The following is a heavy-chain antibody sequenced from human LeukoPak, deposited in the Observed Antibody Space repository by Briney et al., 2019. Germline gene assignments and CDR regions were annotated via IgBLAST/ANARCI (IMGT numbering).Heavy chain of an antibody. D-gene: IGHD6-19*01. CDR1: GFTFSSYS. CDR2: ISSSSSYI. V-gene: IGHV3-21*01. J-gene: IGHJ4*02. CDR3: ARTSLNSYSSGWPFDY. Sequence: GGSLRLSCAASGFTFSSYSMNWARQAPGKGLEWVSSISSSSSYIYYADSVKGRFTISRDNAKNSLYLQMNSLRAEDAAVYYCARTSLNSYSSGWPFDYWGQGTLVTVSS.